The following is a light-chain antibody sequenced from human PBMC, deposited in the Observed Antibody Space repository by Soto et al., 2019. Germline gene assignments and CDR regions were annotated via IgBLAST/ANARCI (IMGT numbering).Light chain of an antibody. CDR1: QSMSVY. Sequence: EIVLTQSPATLSLSPGERATLSCRASQSMSVYLGWYQQRPGQPPRLLIYDASRRATGIPDRFSGSGSGTDFTLTISGLEPEDSGVYYCQQRSKWPPLTIGQGTRLEIK. J-gene: IGKJ5*01. CDR3: QQRSKWPPLT. V-gene: IGKV3-11*01. CDR2: DAS.